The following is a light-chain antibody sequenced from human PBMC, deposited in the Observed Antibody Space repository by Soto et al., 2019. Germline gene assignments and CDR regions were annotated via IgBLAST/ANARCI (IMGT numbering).Light chain of an antibody. CDR1: SSDVVGYNY. J-gene: IGLJ1*01. V-gene: IGLV2-14*03. Sequence: LTPPASVSGSPGQSITISCTGTSSDVVGYNYVSWYQHHPGKAPKLMIFDVSNRPSGVSNRFSGSKSGNTASLTISGLQPEDEADYYCSSYTTSNTRQIVFGTGTKVTVL. CDR3: SSYTTSNTRQIV. CDR2: DVS.